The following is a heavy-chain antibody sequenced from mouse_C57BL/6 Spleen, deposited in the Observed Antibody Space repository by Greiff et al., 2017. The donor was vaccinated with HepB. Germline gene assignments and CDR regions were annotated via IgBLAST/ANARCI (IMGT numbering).Heavy chain of an antibody. CDR1: GYTFTSYW. J-gene: IGHJ3*01. V-gene: IGHV1-55*01. CDR3: ARFDGYCLAWFAY. CDR2: IYPGSGST. D-gene: IGHD2-3*01. Sequence: QVQLQQPGAELVKPGASVKMSCKASGYTFTSYWITWVKQRPGQGLEWIGDIYPGSGSTNYNEKFKSKATLTVDTSSSTAYMQLSSLTSEDSAVYYCARFDGYCLAWFAYWGQGTLVTVSA.